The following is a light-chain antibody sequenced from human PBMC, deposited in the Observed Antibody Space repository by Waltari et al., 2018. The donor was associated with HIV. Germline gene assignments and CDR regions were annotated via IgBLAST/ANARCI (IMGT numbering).Light chain of an antibody. V-gene: IGLV1-44*01. CDR1: GPNIGTNT. J-gene: IGLJ2*01. CDR3: AAWDDSLNGQVV. Sequence: HSVLTQPASVSATPGQRVTISCSGSGPNIGTNTVSWYQIFPGTAPKLFIFGDDQRPSGVPDRFSGSKSGTSASLTISGLQSEDEATYFCAAWDDSLNGQVVFGGGTLLTVL. CDR2: GDD.